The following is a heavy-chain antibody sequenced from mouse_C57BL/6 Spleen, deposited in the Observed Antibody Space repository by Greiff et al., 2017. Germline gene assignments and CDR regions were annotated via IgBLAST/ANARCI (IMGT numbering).Heavy chain of an antibody. D-gene: IGHD2-2*01. CDR3: ARTGNGYYGYFDV. J-gene: IGHJ1*03. V-gene: IGHV1-52*01. CDR2: IDPSDSET. Sequence: VQLQQPGAELVRPGSSVKLSCKASGYTFTSYWMHWVKQRPIQGLEWIGNIDPSDSETHYNQKFKDKATLTVDKSSSTAYMQLSSLTSEDSAVYYCARTGNGYYGYFDVWGTGTTVTVSS. CDR1: GYTFTSYW.